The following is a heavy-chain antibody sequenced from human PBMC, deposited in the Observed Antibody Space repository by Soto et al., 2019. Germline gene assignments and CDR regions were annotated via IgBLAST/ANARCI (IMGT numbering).Heavy chain of an antibody. J-gene: IGHJ4*02. CDR1: GGSISSSNW. V-gene: IGHV4-4*02. Sequence: QVQLQESGPGLVKPSGTLSLTCAVSGGSISSSNWWSWVRQPPGKGLEWIGEIYHSGSTNYNPSLESRGTISVDKSKNQFSRKLSSVTAADTAVYYCARGGAVAGTPGAYWGQGTLVTVSS. CDR2: IYHSGST. CDR3: ARGGAVAGTPGAY. D-gene: IGHD6-19*01.